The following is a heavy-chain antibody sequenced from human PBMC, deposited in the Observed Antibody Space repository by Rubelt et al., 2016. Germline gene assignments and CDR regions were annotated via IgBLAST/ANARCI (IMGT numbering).Heavy chain of an antibody. Sequence: QVQLQESGPGLVKPSQTLSLTCTVSGGSISSGGYYWSWIRQHPGKGLEWIGSIYYSGSTYYNPSLKSRGTISVDTSKNQFPLKLSSVTAADTDVYYCARVRAAAGFYWYFDLWGRGTLVTVSS. J-gene: IGHJ2*01. CDR3: ARVRAAAGFYWYFDL. D-gene: IGHD6-13*01. CDR1: GGSISSGGYY. CDR2: IYYSGST. V-gene: IGHV4-39*07.